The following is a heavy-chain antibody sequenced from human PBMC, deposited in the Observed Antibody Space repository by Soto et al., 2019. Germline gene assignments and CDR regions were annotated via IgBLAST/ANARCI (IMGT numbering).Heavy chain of an antibody. CDR3: ARDYYGSGSYYLLPSHYYLMDV. CDR2: IWYDGSNK. D-gene: IGHD3-10*01. Sequence: PGGSLRLSCAASGFTFSSYGMHWVRQAPGKGLEWVAVIWYDGSNKYYADSVKGRFTISRDNSKNTLYLQMNSLRAEDTAVYYCARDYYGSGSYYLLPSHYYLMDVWGQGTTVTVSS. V-gene: IGHV3-33*01. CDR1: GFTFSSYG. J-gene: IGHJ6*02.